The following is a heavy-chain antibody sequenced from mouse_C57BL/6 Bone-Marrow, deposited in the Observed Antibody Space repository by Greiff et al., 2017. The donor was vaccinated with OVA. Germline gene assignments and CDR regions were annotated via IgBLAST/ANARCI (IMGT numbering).Heavy chain of an antibody. J-gene: IGHJ3*01. D-gene: IGHD2-3*01. CDR1: GYTFTSYW. CDR2: IDPSDSYT. Sequence: VQLQQPGAELVRPGTSVKLSCKASGYTFTSYWMHWVKQRPGQGLEWIGVIDPSDSYTNYNQKFKGKAPLTVDTSSSTAYMQLSSLTSEDSAVYYCARFYDGYPFAYWGQGTLVTVSA. CDR3: ARFYDGYPFAY. V-gene: IGHV1-59*01.